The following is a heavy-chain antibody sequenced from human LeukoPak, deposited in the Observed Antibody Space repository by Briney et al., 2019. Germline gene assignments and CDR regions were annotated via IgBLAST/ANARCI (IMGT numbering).Heavy chain of an antibody. CDR2: IDKKDKGYATAT. CDR3: TRDSGTYNLFDP. CDR1: GFTFSGSA. J-gene: IGHJ5*02. Sequence: GGSLRLSCAASGFTFSGSAIHWVRQSSGKGLEWVGQIDKKDKGYATATAYAASVKGTFTISRDDSINTAYLQMKSLKTEDTALNYCTRDSGTYNLFDPWSQGTLVTVSS. D-gene: IGHD1-26*01. V-gene: IGHV3-73*01.